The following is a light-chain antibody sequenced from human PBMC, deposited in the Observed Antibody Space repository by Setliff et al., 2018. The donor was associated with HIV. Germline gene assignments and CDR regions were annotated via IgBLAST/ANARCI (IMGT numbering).Light chain of an antibody. V-gene: IGLV2-14*01. CDR2: EVT. CDR1: SSDIGAFDF. Sequence: QSVLAQPASVSGSLGQSITVSCTGTSSDIGAFDFVSWYRQYPGKAPQLIIYEVTNRPSGVSSRFSGSKSGNTASLTISGLQAEDEADYYCGSCTSTSPCAFGTGTKVTVL. CDR3: GSCTSTSPCA. J-gene: IGLJ1*01.